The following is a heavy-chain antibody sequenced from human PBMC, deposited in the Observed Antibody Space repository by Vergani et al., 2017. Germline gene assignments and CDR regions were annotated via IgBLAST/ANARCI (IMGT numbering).Heavy chain of an antibody. J-gene: IGHJ5*02. CDR1: GGSITNNF. Sequence: QVQLQESGPGLVKPSETLSLTCTVSGGSITNNFWSWIRRPPGKGLEWIGYIHHSGATNSKSSLRSRVSISIDTSKSSFSLRLSSVTAADTAVYYCARDSGGYVWGSYEAWFDPWGQGTLVTVSS. CDR3: ARDSGGYVWGSYEAWFDP. D-gene: IGHD3-16*01. V-gene: IGHV4-4*08. CDR2: IHHSGAT.